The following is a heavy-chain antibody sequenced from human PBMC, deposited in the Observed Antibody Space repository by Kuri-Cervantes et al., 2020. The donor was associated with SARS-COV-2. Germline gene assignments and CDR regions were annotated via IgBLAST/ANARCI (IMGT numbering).Heavy chain of an antibody. D-gene: IGHD1-26*01. J-gene: IGHJ4*02. V-gene: IGHV4-59*01. CDR3: AAGSYYVAYDY. Sequence: SETLSLTCTVSGGSISTYYWSWIRQPPGKGLEWIGYLYYNGSTNYNPSLKSRVTISLDTSKNQFSLKLSSVTAADTAVYYCAAGSYYVAYDYWGQGTLVTVSS. CDR1: GGSISTYY. CDR2: LYYNGST.